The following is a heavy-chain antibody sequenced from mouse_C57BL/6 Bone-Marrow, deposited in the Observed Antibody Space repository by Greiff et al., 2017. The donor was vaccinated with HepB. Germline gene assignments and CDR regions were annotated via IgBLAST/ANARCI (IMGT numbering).Heavy chain of an antibody. CDR1: GFTFSDYG. J-gene: IGHJ3*01. CDR2: ISNLAYSI. Sequence: EVQVVESGGGLVQPGGSLKLSCAASGFTFSDYGMAWVRQAPRKGPEWVAFISNLAYSIYYADTVTGRFTISRENAKNTLYLEMSSLRSEDTAMYYCAREDYSNSFAYWGQGTLVTVSA. CDR3: AREDYSNSFAY. V-gene: IGHV5-15*01. D-gene: IGHD2-5*01.